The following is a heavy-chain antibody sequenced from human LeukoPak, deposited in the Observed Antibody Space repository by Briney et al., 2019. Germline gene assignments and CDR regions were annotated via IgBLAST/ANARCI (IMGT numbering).Heavy chain of an antibody. V-gene: IGHV4-59*01. CDR2: IYYSGST. CDR1: GGPISSYY. CDR3: ARTVGEMATITYYYYGMDV. D-gene: IGHD5-24*01. J-gene: IGHJ6*02. Sequence: PSETLSLTCTVSGGPISSYYWSWIRQPPGKGLEWIGYIYYSGSTNYNPSLKSRVTISVDTSKSQFSLKLSSVTAADTAVYYCARTVGEMATITYYYYGMDVWGQGTTVTVSS.